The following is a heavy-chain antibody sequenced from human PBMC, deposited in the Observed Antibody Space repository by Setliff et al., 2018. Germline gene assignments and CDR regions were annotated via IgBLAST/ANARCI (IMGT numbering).Heavy chain of an antibody. V-gene: IGHV1-18*01. CDR3: ARINFYVSSGYYYAPDY. J-gene: IGHJ4*02. CDR1: GYKFTNYG. D-gene: IGHD3-22*01. CDR2: TNNYNFNT. Sequence: ASVKVSCKASGYKFTNYGVTWVRQAPGQGLEWIGWTNNYNFNTNYAQKFQGRVTMTIDTSTDTVYMELRSLKSDDTALYYCARINFYVSSGYYYAPDYWGQGTLVTVSS.